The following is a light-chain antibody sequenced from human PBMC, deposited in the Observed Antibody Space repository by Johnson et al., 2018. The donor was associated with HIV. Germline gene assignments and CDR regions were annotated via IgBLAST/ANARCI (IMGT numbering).Light chain of an antibody. J-gene: IGLJ1*01. Sequence: SVLTQPPSVSAAPGQKVTISCSGSSSNIGNNYVSWYQQLPGTAPKLLIYENNKRPPGIPDRFSGPKSGTSATLGITGLQTGDEADYYCGTWDSSLWGGFFGTGTKVTVL. CDR2: ENN. CDR1: SSNIGNNY. CDR3: GTWDSSLWGGF. V-gene: IGLV1-51*02.